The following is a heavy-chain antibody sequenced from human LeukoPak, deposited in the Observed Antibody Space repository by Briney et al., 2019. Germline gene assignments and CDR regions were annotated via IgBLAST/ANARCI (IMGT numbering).Heavy chain of an antibody. CDR1: GGSISSSSYY. Sequence: SSETLSLTCTVSGGSISSSSYYWGWIRQPPGKGLEWIGSIYYSGSTYYNPSLKSRVTISVDTSKNQFSLKLSSVTAADTAVYYCARQSVEYSSSSFDYWGQGTLVTVSS. CDR3: ARQSVEYSSSSFDY. D-gene: IGHD6-6*01. CDR2: IYYSGST. J-gene: IGHJ4*02. V-gene: IGHV4-39*01.